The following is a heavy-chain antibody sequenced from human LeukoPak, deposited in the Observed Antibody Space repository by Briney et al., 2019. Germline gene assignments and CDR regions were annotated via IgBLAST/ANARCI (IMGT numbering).Heavy chain of an antibody. CDR2: IGNTET. Sequence: GGSLRLSCATSGSPFETNAMSWVRQAPGKGLEWVATIGNTETFYADSVTGRFTISRDNSKNTVNLQMNRLRVKDTAIYYCAKDWIQFNRVFDCFDSWGQGTLVTVSS. CDR1: GSPFETNA. V-gene: IGHV3-23*01. D-gene: IGHD5-18*01. CDR3: AKDWIQFNRVFDCFDS. J-gene: IGHJ4*02.